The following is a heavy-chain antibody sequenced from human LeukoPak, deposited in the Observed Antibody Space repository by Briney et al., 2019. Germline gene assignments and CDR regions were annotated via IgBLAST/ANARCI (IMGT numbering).Heavy chain of an antibody. J-gene: IGHJ4*02. CDR3: ARWYSSGWAFDY. D-gene: IGHD6-19*01. CDR2: IHYSGST. CDR1: GVTISSYY. V-gene: IGHV4-59*08. Sequence: SETLSLTCTVSGVTISSYYWNWIRQPPGKGLEWIGYIHYSGSTKYNPSLKSRVTISVDTSKNQFSLKLSSVTAADTAVYYCARWYSSGWAFDYWGQGTLVTVSS.